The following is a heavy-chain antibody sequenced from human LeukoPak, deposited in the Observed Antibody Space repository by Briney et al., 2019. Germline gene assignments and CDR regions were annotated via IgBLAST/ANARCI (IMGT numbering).Heavy chain of an antibody. CDR1: GGSISSGDYY. V-gene: IGHV4-30-4*08. CDR3: ARTNPTYYDFWSGYTDYYYYYMDV. Sequence: SQTLSLTCTVSGGSISSGDYYWSWIRQPPGKGLEWIGYIYYSGSTYYNPSLKSRVTISVDTSKNQFSLKLSSVTAADTAVYYCARTNPTYYDFWSGYTDYYYYYMDVWGKGTTVTVSS. J-gene: IGHJ6*03. CDR2: IYYSGST. D-gene: IGHD3-3*01.